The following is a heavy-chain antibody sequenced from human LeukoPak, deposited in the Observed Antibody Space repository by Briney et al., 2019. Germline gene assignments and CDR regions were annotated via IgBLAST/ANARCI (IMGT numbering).Heavy chain of an antibody. D-gene: IGHD6-19*01. CDR1: GYTFSNYA. Sequence: GASVKVSCKASGYTFSNYAIHWVRQAPGQRLQWMGWINAGNGNTQYSQKLQGRVTITRDTSTSTAYMELNSLTSEDTAIYSCTRGIGAGEYHRLDYWAQGTLVTVSS. V-gene: IGHV1-3*01. CDR3: TRGIGAGEYHRLDY. J-gene: IGHJ4*02. CDR2: INAGNGNT.